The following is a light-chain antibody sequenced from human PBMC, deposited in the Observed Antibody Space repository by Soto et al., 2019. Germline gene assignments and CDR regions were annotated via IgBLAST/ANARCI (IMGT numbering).Light chain of an antibody. V-gene: IGKV3-11*01. CDR1: QSVSSY. CDR3: QQRSNWPWT. J-gene: IGKJ1*01. Sequence: EIVLTQSPATLSLSPGERATLSCRASQSVSSYLAWYQQKPGQAPRLLIYDASNRATGIPARFSGSGYGTDFTLTISSLEPEDFAVYYCQQRSNWPWTFCQGTKVEIK. CDR2: DAS.